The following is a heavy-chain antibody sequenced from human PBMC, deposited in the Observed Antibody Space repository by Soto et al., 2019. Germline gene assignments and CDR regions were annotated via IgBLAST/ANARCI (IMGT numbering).Heavy chain of an antibody. Sequence: SETLSLTCTVSGGSISSSSYYWGWIRQPPGKGLEWIGSIYYSGSTYYNPSLKSRVTISVDTSKNQFSLKLSSVTAADTAVYYCARHGGTGTTVGFDPWGQGTLVTVSS. CDR2: IYYSGST. D-gene: IGHD1-7*01. CDR1: GGSISSSSYY. CDR3: ARHGGTGTTVGFDP. V-gene: IGHV4-39*01. J-gene: IGHJ5*02.